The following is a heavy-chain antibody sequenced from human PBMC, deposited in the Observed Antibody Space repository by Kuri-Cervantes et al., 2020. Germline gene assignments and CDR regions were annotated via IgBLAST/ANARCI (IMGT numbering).Heavy chain of an antibody. D-gene: IGHD5-18*01. J-gene: IGHJ6*02. CDR2: MNPNSGNT. Sequence: ASVKVSCKASGYTFTSYDINWVRQATGQGLEWMGWMNPNSGNTGYAQKFQGRVTMTRNTSISTAYMELSSLRSEDTAVYYCARVSGYSYGLDGMDVWGQGTTVTASS. V-gene: IGHV1-8*01. CDR3: ARVSGYSYGLDGMDV. CDR1: GYTFTSYD.